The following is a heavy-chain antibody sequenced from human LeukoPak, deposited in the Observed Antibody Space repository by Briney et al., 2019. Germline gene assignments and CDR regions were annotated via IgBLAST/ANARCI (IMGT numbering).Heavy chain of an antibody. CDR1: GGSFSGYY. J-gene: IGHJ5*02. V-gene: IGHV4-59*01. Sequence: SETLSLTCAVYGGSFSGYYWSWIRQPPGKGLEWIGYIYYSGSTNYNPSLKSRVTISVDTSKNQFSLKLSSVTAADTAVYYCARLAAAGAYWFDPWGQGTLVTVSS. D-gene: IGHD6-13*01. CDR2: IYYSGST. CDR3: ARLAAAGAYWFDP.